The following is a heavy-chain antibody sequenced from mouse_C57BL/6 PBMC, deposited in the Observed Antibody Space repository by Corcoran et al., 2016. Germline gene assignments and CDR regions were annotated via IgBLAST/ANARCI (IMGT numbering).Heavy chain of an antibody. CDR2: INTYSGVP. CDR1: GYTFTTYG. V-gene: IGHV9-3*01. Sequence: QIQLVQSGPELKKPGETVKISCKASGYTFTTYGMSWVKQAPGKGLKWMGWINTYSGVPTYADDFKGRFAFSLETSASTAYLQINNLKNEDTATYFCARSPAQATWFAYWGQGTLVTVSA. D-gene: IGHD3-2*02. J-gene: IGHJ3*01. CDR3: ARSPAQATWFAY.